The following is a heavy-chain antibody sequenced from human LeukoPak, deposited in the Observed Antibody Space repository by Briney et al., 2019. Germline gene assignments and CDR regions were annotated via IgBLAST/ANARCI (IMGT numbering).Heavy chain of an antibody. CDR3: ARARGDIVLMVYADNWFDP. D-gene: IGHD2-8*01. J-gene: IGHJ5*02. Sequence: PSETLSLTCTVSGGSISSYYWSWIRQPPGKGLERIGYIYYSGSTNYNPSLKSRVTISVDTSKNQFSLKLSSVTAADTAVYYCARARGDIVLMVYADNWFDPWGQGTLVTVSS. V-gene: IGHV4-59*01. CDR1: GGSISSYY. CDR2: IYYSGST.